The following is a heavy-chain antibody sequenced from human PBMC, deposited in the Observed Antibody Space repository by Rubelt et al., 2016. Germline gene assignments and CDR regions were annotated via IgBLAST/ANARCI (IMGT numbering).Heavy chain of an antibody. Sequence: EVQLVESGGGLVQPGGSPRLSCAASGFTVSSNYMTWVRQAPGTGLEWVSAISGNGGSTYYADSVRGRFTISRDNSRNTLYLQMNSLRAEDTAVYYCAKGHSNLDYWGQGTLVTVSS. CDR2: ISGNGGST. CDR3: AKGHSNLDY. J-gene: IGHJ4*02. D-gene: IGHD6-13*01. V-gene: IGHV3-23*04. CDR1: GFTVSSNY.